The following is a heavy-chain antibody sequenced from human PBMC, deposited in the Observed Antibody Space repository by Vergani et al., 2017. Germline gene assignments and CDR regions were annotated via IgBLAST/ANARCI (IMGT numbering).Heavy chain of an antibody. D-gene: IGHD3-22*01. J-gene: IGHJ3*02. CDR2: IRSKNDGGTA. CDR3: AKIRVVARWAFDI. CDR1: GITFKNAW. Sequence: EVQVVESGGGLIKPGGSLRLSCVVSGITFKNAWINWVRQAPGKGLEWIGRIRSKNDGGTADYAAPLKGRFTISRDDSKDSAFLLVNNLKTEDTAVYFCAKIRVVARWAFDIWGRGTMVTVSS. V-gene: IGHV3-15*01.